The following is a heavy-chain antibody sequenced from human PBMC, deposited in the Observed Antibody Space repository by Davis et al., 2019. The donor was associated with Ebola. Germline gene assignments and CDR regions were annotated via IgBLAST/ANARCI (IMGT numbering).Heavy chain of an antibody. Sequence: SETLSLTCTVSGGSISSHYWGWIRQPPGKGLEWIGSIYYSGSTYYDPSLKSRVTISVDTSKNQFSLKLSSVTAADTAVYYCASHLDWGQGTLVTVSS. CDR3: ASHLD. CDR1: GGSISSHY. CDR2: IYYSGST. V-gene: IGHV4-39*01. J-gene: IGHJ4*02.